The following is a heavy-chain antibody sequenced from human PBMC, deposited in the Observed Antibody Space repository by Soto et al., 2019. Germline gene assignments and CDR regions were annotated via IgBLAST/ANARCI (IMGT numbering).Heavy chain of an antibody. CDR1: GFTFSSYA. Sequence: GSLSLSCEAFGFTFSSYAMNWVRQAPGKGLEWVSSFGSSSSYIYYADSVKGRFTISRDNAKNSLYLQMNSLRAEDTAVYYCARATLLGAARAFDPWGQGTLVTVSS. D-gene: IGHD6-6*01. CDR3: ARATLLGAARAFDP. J-gene: IGHJ5*02. V-gene: IGHV3-21*01. CDR2: FGSSSSYI.